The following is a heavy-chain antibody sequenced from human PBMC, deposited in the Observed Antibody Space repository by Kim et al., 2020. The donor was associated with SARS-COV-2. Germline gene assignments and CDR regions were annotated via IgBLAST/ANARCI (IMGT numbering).Heavy chain of an antibody. CDR1: GFTFWGYT. J-gene: IGHJ6*02. V-gene: IGHV3-23*03. CDR3: VKGTGFILPSDSTYNLDV. Sequence: GGSLRLSCAASGFTFWGYTMNWVRQAPGKGLEWVSLFYGGADVTRYADSVKGRFTISRDNSKSTLYLQMTTLRVEDTAVYYCVKGTGFILPSDSTYNLDVWGQGTTVTVSS. CDR2: FYGGADVT. D-gene: IGHD1-26*01.